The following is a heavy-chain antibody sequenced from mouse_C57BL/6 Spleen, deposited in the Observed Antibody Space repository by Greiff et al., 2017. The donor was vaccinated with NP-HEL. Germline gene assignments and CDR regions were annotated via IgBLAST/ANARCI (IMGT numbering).Heavy chain of an antibody. Sequence: QVQLQQSGAELARPGASVKLSCKASGYTFTSYGISWVKQRTGQGLEWIGEIYPRSGNTYYNEKFKGKATLTADKSSSTAYMELRSLTSEDSAVYFCARELFITTVVAKGYFDYWGQGTTLTVSS. J-gene: IGHJ2*01. CDR1: GYTFTSYG. D-gene: IGHD1-1*01. CDR2: IYPRSGNT. V-gene: IGHV1-81*01. CDR3: ARELFITTVVAKGYFDY.